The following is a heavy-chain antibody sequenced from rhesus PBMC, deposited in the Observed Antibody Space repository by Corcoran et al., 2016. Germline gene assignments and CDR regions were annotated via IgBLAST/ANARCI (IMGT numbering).Heavy chain of an antibody. CDR1: GGSISGYY. V-gene: IGHV4S7*01. Sequence: QVQLQESGPGVVKPSETLSLTCAVSGGSISGYYLRSWIRQPPGKGLEWIGYINGGSGITRYNPSLKGRVIISIDTSKNPFSLKLSSVTAADPAVYYCARVDTAGTGWEYWGQGVLVTVSS. CDR2: INGGSGIT. CDR3: ARVDTAGTGWEY. D-gene: IGHD5-24*01. J-gene: IGHJ4*01.